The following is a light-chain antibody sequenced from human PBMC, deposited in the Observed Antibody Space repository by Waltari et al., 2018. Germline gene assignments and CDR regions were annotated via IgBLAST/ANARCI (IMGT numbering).Light chain of an antibody. Sequence: HSALTQPASVSGSPGQSITISCPGSDNAVVPYKLVSWSQHHPGKAPNLIIYEIKKRPSGVSNRFSGSKSGNTASLTISGLQIEDEADYHCCSYAGSDTFHYVFGSGTQVTVL. V-gene: IGLV2-23*02. J-gene: IGLJ1*01. CDR3: CSYAGSDTFHYV. CDR1: DNAVVPYKL. CDR2: EIK.